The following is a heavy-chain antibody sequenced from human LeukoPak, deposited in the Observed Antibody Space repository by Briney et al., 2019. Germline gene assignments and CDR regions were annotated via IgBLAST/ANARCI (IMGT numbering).Heavy chain of an antibody. CDR2: IYRSENT. CDR1: GGSISSGGYY. CDR3: ARNSDYDLYYFDS. J-gene: IGHJ4*02. D-gene: IGHD5-12*01. Sequence: SETLSLTCTVSGGSISSGGYYWSWIRQPPGKGLQWIGEIYRSENTNYNPSLKSRVTIPVDKSKNQFTLKLISVTAADTAVYYCARNSDYDLYYFDSWGQGTLVIVSS. V-gene: IGHV4-39*06.